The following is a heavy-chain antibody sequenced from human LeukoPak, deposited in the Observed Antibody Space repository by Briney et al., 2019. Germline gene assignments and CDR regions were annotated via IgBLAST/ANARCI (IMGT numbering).Heavy chain of an antibody. CDR3: ASIEYSSSPSPLYYYYYMDV. J-gene: IGHJ6*03. V-gene: IGHV4-61*02. CDR2: IYPSGST. D-gene: IGHD6-6*01. CDR1: GGSISSGSHY. Sequence: SSQTLSLTCTVSGGSISSGSHYWSWIRQPAGKGLECLGRIYPSGSTNYNPSLKSRVTISVDKSKNQFSLKLSSVTAADTAVYYCASIEYSSSPSPLYYYYYMDVWGKGTTVTVSS.